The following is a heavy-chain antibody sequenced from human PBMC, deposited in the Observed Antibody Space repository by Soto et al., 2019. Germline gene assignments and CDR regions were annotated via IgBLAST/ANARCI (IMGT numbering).Heavy chain of an antibody. D-gene: IGHD2-21*01. CDR3: ASGLSGDKVDQ. J-gene: IGHJ4*02. Sequence: QVQLQESGPGLVKPSQTLSLTCTVSGGSISDGAYYWSWIRQPPGKGLEWIGNIYDSGNTYTNPSLKSRLTTSVDTSKNLFSLNLNSVTAADTAFYYCASGLSGDKVDQWGQGTLVTVSS. CDR1: GGSISDGAYY. V-gene: IGHV4-30-4*01. CDR2: IYDSGNT.